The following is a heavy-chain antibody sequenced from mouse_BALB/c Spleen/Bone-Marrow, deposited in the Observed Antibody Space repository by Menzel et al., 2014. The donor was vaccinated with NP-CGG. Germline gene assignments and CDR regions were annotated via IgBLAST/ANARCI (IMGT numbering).Heavy chain of an antibody. D-gene: IGHD2-2*01. V-gene: IGHV1-54*03. J-gene: IGHJ2*01. CDR3: ARGGHGSY. CDR2: INPGSGGT. Sequence: QVQLKQSGAELARPGTSVKVSCKASGYAFTNYLIEWVKQRPGQGLEWIGVINPGSGGTNYNEKFKGKATLTADNSSNTAYMHLSSLTSDDSAVYFCARGGHGSYWGQGTTLTVSS. CDR1: GYAFTNYL.